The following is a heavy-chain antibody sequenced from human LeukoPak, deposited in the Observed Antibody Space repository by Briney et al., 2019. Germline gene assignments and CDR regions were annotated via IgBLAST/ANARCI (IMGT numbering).Heavy chain of an antibody. CDR3: GKYSASGSRYFDY. CDR2: IDSSGGGI. J-gene: IGHJ4*02. V-gene: IGHV3-23*01. CDR1: GFTFSNYA. D-gene: IGHD1-26*01. Sequence: GGSLRLSCAASGFTFSNYAMTWVRQDPGKGLEWVAVIDSSGGGIYYADSVRGRFTISRDNSKNTLYLQMNSLRAEDTAVFYCGKYSASGSRYFDYWGQGTLVTVSS.